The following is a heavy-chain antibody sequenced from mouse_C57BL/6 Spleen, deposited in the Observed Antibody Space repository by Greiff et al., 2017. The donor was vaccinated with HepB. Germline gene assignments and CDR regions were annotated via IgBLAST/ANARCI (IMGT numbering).Heavy chain of an antibody. Sequence: DVHLVESGGGLVKPGGSLKLSCAASGFTFSSYAMSWVRQTPEKRLEWVATISDGGSYTYYPDNVKGRFTISRDNAKNNLYLQMSHLKSEDTAMYYCARDRTGFDYWGQGTTLTVSS. CDR3: ARDRTGFDY. D-gene: IGHD4-1*01. J-gene: IGHJ2*01. CDR2: ISDGGSYT. CDR1: GFTFSSYA. V-gene: IGHV5-4*01.